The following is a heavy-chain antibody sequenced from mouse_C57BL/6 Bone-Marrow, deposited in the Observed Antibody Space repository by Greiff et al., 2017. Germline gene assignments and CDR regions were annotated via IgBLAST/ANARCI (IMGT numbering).Heavy chain of an antibody. CDR1: GFTFSSYA. CDR2: ISDGGSYT. J-gene: IGHJ2*01. V-gene: IGHV5-4*01. CDR3: ARDEAQTYYFDY. Sequence: EVHLVESGGGLVKPGGSLKLSCAASGFTFSSYAMSWVRQTPEQRLEWVATISDGGSYTYYPANVKGRFTISRDNAKNNLYLQMSHLKSEDTAMYYCARDEAQTYYFDYGGQGTTLTVSS.